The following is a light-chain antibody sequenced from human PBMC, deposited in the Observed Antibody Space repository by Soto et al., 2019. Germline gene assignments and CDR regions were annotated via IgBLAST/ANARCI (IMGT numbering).Light chain of an antibody. V-gene: IGLV1-40*01. CDR3: QSYDSSLSGYVV. CDR1: RSNIGAGYD. Sequence: QSVLPQPPSVSGAPGQRVTISCTGSRSNIGAGYDVHWYQQLPGTAPKLLIYGNSNRPSGVPDRFSGSKSGPSASLAITGLQAEDEADYYCQSYDSSLSGYVVFGGGTKVTVL. J-gene: IGLJ2*01. CDR2: GNS.